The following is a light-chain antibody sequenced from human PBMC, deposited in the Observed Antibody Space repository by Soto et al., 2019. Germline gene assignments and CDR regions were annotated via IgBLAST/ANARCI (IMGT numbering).Light chain of an antibody. CDR3: HQRSNWPPT. CDR1: QSVSSN. Sequence: ENVLTQSPATLSLSPGERATLSCRASQSVSSNLAWYQQKPGQAPRPLIYDASNRATGIPARFSGSGSGTDFTLTISSLQPEDFAVYYCHQRSNWPPTFGGGTKVEIK. J-gene: IGKJ4*01. V-gene: IGKV3-11*01. CDR2: DAS.